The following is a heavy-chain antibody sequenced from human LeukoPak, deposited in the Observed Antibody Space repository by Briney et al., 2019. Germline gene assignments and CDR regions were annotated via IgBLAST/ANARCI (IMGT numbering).Heavy chain of an antibody. Sequence: GGSLRLSCAASGFTFDDYTMHWVRQAPGKGLEWVSLISWDGGSTYYADSVKGRFTISRDNSKNSLYLQMNSPRSDDTAVYYCARDEGMRSSVRFGDCWGQGTLVTVSS. J-gene: IGHJ4*02. CDR2: ISWDGGST. D-gene: IGHD3-10*01. CDR1: GFTFDDYT. CDR3: ARDEGMRSSVRFGDC. V-gene: IGHV3-43D*03.